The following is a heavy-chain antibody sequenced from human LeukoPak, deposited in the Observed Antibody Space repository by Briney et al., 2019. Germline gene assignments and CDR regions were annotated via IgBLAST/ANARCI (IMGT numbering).Heavy chain of an antibody. Sequence: GGSLRLSCAASEFTLSIFEMNWVRQAPGKGLEWVSYISSSGSTIYYADSVKGRFTISRDNAKNSLYLQMNSLRAGDTAVYYCARQGAYYDYVWGSYRYSDYWGQGTLVTVSS. D-gene: IGHD3-16*02. CDR3: ARQGAYYDYVWGSYRYSDY. CDR1: EFTLSIFE. V-gene: IGHV3-48*03. CDR2: ISSSGSTI. J-gene: IGHJ4*02.